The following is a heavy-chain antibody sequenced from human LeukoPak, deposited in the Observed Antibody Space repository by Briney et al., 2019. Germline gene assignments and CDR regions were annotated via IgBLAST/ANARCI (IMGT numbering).Heavy chain of an antibody. D-gene: IGHD3-10*01. CDR2: INHSGST. J-gene: IGHJ6*02. Sequence: SETLSLTCAVYGGSFSGYYWSWIRQPPGKGLEWIGEINHSGSTNYNPSLKSRVTISVDTSKNQFSLKLSSVTAADTAVYYCASGPGSPQHFYYYGMDVWGQGTTVTVSS. CDR1: GGSFSGYY. CDR3: ASGPGSPQHFYYYGMDV. V-gene: IGHV4-34*01.